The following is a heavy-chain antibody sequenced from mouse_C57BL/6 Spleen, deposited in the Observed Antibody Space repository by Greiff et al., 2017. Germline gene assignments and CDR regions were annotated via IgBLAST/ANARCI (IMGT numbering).Heavy chain of an antibody. D-gene: IGHD1-1*01. CDR1: GFTFTDYY. J-gene: IGHJ4*01. V-gene: IGHV7-3*01. CDR2: IRNKANGYTT. CDR3: ARYSYYYGSGYVGAMDY. Sequence: EVKLVESGGGLVQPGGSLSLSCAASGFTFTDYYMSWVRQPPGKALEWLGFIRNKANGYTTEYSASVKGWFTISRDNSQSTLYLQMNALRAEDSAAYYCARYSYYYGSGYVGAMDYWGQGTSVTVSS.